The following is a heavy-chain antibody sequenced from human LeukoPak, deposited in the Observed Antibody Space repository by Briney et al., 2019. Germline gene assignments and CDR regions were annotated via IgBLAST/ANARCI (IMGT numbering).Heavy chain of an antibody. CDR2: VSGSIPTI. CDR3: VRIPNTANFPNWFDP. J-gene: IGHJ5*02. D-gene: IGHD4/OR15-4a*01. Sequence: GGSLRLSCATSGFSFSSYTMNWVRQAPGHGLDWVSSVSGSIPTIYYADSVKGRFTISRDNAKSSVYLQMNSLRAEDTAVYYCVRIPNTANFPNWFDPWGQGTLVIVSS. V-gene: IGHV3-21*01. CDR1: GFSFSSYT.